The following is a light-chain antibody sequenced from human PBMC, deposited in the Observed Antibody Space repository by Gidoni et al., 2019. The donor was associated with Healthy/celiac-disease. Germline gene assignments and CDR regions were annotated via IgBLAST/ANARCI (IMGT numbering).Light chain of an antibody. V-gene: IGKV2-28*01. CDR2: LGS. CDR1: QSLLHSNGYNY. CDR3: MQALQTP. J-gene: IGKJ2*01. Sequence: IVMTQSPLSLPVTPGEPASISCRSSQSLLHSNGYNYLDWYLQKPGQSPQLLIYLGSNRASGVPDRLSGSGSGPEDVGVYYCMQALQTPLGQGTKLEIK.